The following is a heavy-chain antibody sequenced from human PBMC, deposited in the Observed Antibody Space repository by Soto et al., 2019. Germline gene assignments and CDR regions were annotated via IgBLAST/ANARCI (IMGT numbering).Heavy chain of an antibody. CDR2: IIPIFGTA. V-gene: IGHV1-69*06. D-gene: IGHD3-3*01. J-gene: IGHJ6*02. Sequence: QVQLVQSGAEVKKPGSSVKVSCKASGGTFSSYAISWVRQAPGQGLEWMGGIIPIFGTANYAQKFQGRVTITADKSTSTAYMELSSLRSEDTAVYYCASARSGPNPPSNYYYYYGMDVWGQGTTVTVSS. CDR1: GGTFSSYA. CDR3: ASARSGPNPPSNYYYYYGMDV.